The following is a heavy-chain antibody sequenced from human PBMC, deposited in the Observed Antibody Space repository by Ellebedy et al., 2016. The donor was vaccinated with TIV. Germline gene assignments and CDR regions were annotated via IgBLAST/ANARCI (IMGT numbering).Heavy chain of an antibody. V-gene: IGHV4-59*01. CDR3: ARVAVAGTYWFDP. J-gene: IGHJ5*02. CDR2: IYYSGRT. Sequence: MPSETLSLTCTVSGGSISSYYWSWIRQPPGKGLEWIGYIYYSGRTNSNPSFKTRVTIPLDTSKNQLSLIVTSVAAADTAVYYCARVAVAGTYWFDPWGQGTLVTVSS. D-gene: IGHD6-19*01. CDR1: GGSISSYY.